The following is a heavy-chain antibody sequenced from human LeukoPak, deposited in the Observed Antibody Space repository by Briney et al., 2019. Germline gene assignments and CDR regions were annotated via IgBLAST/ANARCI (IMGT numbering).Heavy chain of an antibody. V-gene: IGHV4-59*01. J-gene: IGHJ4*02. CDR3: ASQRWLQPFDY. CDR1: GGSISSYY. D-gene: IGHD5-24*01. Sequence: PSETLSLTXTVSGGSISSYYWSWIRRPSGKGLEWIGYIYYSGSTNYNPSLKSRVTISVDTSKNQFSLKLSSVTAADTAVYYCASQRWLQPFDYWGQGTLVTVSS. CDR2: IYYSGST.